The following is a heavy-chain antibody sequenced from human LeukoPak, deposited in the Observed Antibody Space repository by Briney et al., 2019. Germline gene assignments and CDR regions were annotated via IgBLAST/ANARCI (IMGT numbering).Heavy chain of an antibody. CDR3: ARALRPSYCSSTSCYSLWYFDL. V-gene: IGHV4-59*11. D-gene: IGHD2-2*02. CDR1: GGSISSHY. Sequence: SETLSLTCTVSGGSISSHYWSWIRQPPGKGLEWIGYIYYSGSTNYNPSLKSRVTISVDTSKNQFSLKLSSVTAADTAVYYCARALRPSYCSSTSCYSLWYFDLWGRGTLVTVSS. J-gene: IGHJ2*01. CDR2: IYYSGST.